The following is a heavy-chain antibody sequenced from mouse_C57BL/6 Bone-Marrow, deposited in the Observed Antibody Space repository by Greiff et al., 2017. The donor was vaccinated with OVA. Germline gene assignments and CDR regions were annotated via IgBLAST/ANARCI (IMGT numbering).Heavy chain of an antibody. J-gene: IGHJ2*01. CDR2: IDPSDSYT. V-gene: IGHV1-50*01. Sequence: QVQLQQPGAELVKPGASVKLSCKASGYTFTSYWMQWVKQRPGQGLEWIGEIDPSDSYTNYNQKFKGKATLTVDTSSSTAYMQLSSLTSEDSAVYYCEREGVSYYFDYWGQGTTLTVSS. CDR3: EREGVSYYFDY. CDR1: GYTFTSYW.